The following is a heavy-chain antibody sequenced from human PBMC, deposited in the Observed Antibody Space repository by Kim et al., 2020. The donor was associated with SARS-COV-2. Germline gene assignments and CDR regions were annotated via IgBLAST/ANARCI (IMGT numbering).Heavy chain of an antibody. V-gene: IGHV3-23*01. Sequence: TYYAGSVKGRFTISRDNSKNTMYLQVNSLRAEDTAVYYCAKGRDGLHFDYWGQGTLATVSS. D-gene: IGHD5-12*01. CDR3: AKGRDGLHFDY. J-gene: IGHJ4*02. CDR2: T.